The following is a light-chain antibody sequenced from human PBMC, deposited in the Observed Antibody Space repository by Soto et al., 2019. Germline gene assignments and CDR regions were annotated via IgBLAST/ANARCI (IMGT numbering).Light chain of an antibody. V-gene: IGKV1-5*03. CDR2: KAS. J-gene: IGKJ1*01. Sequence: DIQMTQSPSTLYASVGDRVTITCRASQSISSWLAWYQQKPGKAPKLLVYKASSLESGVPSRFSGRGSGTEFTLTISSLQPDDFATYYCQQYNNYPGTFGQGTKVEIK. CDR3: QQYNNYPGT. CDR1: QSISSW.